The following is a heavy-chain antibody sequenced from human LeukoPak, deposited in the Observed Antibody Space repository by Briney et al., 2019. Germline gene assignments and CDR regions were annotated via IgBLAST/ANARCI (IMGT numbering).Heavy chain of an antibody. CDR3: ANWRRGHQYGSGTELDY. CDR1: GFSFSTSW. J-gene: IGHJ4*02. V-gene: IGHV3-74*01. CDR2: ITSDGRTT. Sequence: GGSLRLSCAASGFSFSTSWMHWFRQGPGRGLVWVSRITSDGRTTIYADSVKGRFSISRDNSKNTLYLQMNSLRREDTAIYYCANWRRGHQYGSGTELDYWGQGTLVTVSS. D-gene: IGHD3-10*01.